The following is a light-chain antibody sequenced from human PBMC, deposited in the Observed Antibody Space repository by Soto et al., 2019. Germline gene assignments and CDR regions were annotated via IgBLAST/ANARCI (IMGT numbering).Light chain of an antibody. CDR1: QSIRSER. V-gene: IGKV3-20*01. CDR2: DAS. Sequence: NLFAQSPDTLSFSPGERAALSCRASQSIRSERLAWYQQKPGQAPRLVIFDASNRASGMPERFSGSGSGADFTLTIARLEPEDFAVYYCQEYDGAPITFGLGTRLEIK. CDR3: QEYDGAPIT. J-gene: IGKJ5*01.